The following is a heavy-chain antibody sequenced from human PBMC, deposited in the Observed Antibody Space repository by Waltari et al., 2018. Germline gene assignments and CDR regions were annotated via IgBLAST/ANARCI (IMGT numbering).Heavy chain of an antibody. CDR2: IITYDGTT. D-gene: IGHD3-10*02. J-gene: IGHJ4*02. CDR1: GYSFTNFG. Sequence: QVQLVQSGPEARKPGASVKVSCKASGYSFTNFGITWVRQAPGQGLEWMGRIITYDGTTYLAQKFQGRLTLTVDTSTSTSDLELSSLRSDDTAVYYCARLSGTLVRGVIKRPFDSWGQGTLVTVSS. V-gene: IGHV1-18*01. CDR3: ARLSGTLVRGVIKRPFDS.